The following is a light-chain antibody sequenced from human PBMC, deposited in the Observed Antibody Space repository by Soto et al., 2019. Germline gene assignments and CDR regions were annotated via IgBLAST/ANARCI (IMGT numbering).Light chain of an antibody. CDR2: KAS. Sequence: DSQMTQSPSSLSASVGDRVTITCRASQSISSYLNWYQQKPGKAPKLLIYKASSLESGVPSRFSGSGSGTEFTLTISSLQPDDFATYYCQQYNSYSPRTFGQGTKVDIK. CDR3: QQYNSYSPRT. J-gene: IGKJ1*01. CDR1: QSISSY. V-gene: IGKV1-5*03.